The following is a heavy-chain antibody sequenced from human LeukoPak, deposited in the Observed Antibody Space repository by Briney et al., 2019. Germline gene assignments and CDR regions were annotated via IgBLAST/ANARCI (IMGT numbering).Heavy chain of an antibody. J-gene: IGHJ6*03. CDR1: GFTFSSYW. CDR2: INNDGST. Sequence: GGSLRLSCAASGFTFSSYWMHWVRQAPGKELEWVSRINNDGSTNYADSVKGRFTISRDDAKNTLYLQMNSLRVEDTAVYYCARGRGSNLVYYYYMDVWGKGTTVTVSS. CDR3: ARGRGSNLVYYYYMDV. V-gene: IGHV3-74*01. D-gene: IGHD6-13*01.